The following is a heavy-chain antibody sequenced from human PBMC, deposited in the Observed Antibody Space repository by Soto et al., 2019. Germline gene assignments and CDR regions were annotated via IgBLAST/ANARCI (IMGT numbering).Heavy chain of an antibody. J-gene: IGHJ5*02. Sequence: GGCLRLSCAASGFTFSSQPMSWVRQAPGKGLEWVSAITSDGRTVYADSVKGRLTISRDNSKNTLYLQVNSLRAEDTAVYYCATRDIAIVGILTSWGQGTPVTVSS. V-gene: IGHV3-23*01. D-gene: IGHD3-9*01. CDR3: ATRDIAIVGILTS. CDR2: ITSDGRT. CDR1: GFTFSSQP.